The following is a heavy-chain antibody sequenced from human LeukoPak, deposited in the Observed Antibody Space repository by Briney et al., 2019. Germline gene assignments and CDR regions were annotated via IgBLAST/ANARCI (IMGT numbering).Heavy chain of an antibody. CDR3: ARPDYYDRSGNAFDI. J-gene: IGHJ3*02. Sequence: PGGSLRLSCGASGFTFSSYAMSWVRQAPGKGLEWVSGISGSAGSTYYADSVKGRFTISRDDSKNTLYLEMNSLRAEDTAVYYCARPDYYDRSGNAFDIWGQGTMVTVSS. V-gene: IGHV3-23*01. CDR2: ISGSAGST. D-gene: IGHD3-22*01. CDR1: GFTFSSYA.